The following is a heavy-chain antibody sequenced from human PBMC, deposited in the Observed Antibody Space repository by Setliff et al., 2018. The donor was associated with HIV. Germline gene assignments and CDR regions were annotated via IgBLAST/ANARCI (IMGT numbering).Heavy chain of an antibody. CDR2: ISSSSTFI. CDR1: GFTFGSYS. D-gene: IGHD3-10*01. CDR3: VRDYGSGTDFFYYFDV. V-gene: IGHV3-21*01. J-gene: IGHJ6*03. Sequence: GSLRLSCAASGFTFGSYSMNWVRQAPGKGLEWISSISSSSTFIHYANSVSGRFTISRDSAKNSLYLQMNSLRAEDTAVYYCVRDYGSGTDFFYYFDVWGKGTTVTVSS.